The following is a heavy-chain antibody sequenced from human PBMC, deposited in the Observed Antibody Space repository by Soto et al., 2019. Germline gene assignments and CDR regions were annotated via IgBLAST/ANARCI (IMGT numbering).Heavy chain of an antibody. CDR2: IIPIFGTA. D-gene: IGHD3-22*01. CDR1: GVTLSSYA. J-gene: IGHJ6*04. Sequence: SVKVSCKASGVTLSSYAISWVRQAPGQGLEWMGGIIPIFGTANYAQKFQGRVTITADESTSTAYMELSSLRSEDTAVYYCARAVQRTTYYYDCSGYYYYYGMDVRGKGTTVTVSP. V-gene: IGHV1-69*13. CDR3: ARAVQRTTYYYDCSGYYYYYGMDV.